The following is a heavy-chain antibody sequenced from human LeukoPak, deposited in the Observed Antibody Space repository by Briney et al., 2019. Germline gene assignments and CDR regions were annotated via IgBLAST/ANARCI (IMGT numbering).Heavy chain of an antibody. V-gene: IGHV3-48*02. CDR3: ARSFDI. Sequence: GGSLRLSCAASGFTFSNYAMNWVRQAPGKGLEWVSYIRSTSSTMYYADSVKGRFTISRDNGKNSLYLQMNSLRDEDTAVYYCARSFDIWGQGTMVTVSS. CDR1: GFTFSNYA. J-gene: IGHJ3*02. CDR2: IRSTSSTM.